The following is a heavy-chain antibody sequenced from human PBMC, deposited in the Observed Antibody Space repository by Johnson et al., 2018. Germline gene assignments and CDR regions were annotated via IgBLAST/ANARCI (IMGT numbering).Heavy chain of an antibody. J-gene: IGHJ3*02. Sequence: EVQLVESGGGLVQPGGSLRLSCAASGFTFSTYIMNWVRQAPGQGLEWVSHVRGDTTTKSYADSVKGRFTISRDNAKNSLYLQMSGLRVEDTAVYYCVRDEVFAFDSWGQGTLVTVSS. CDR2: VRGDTTTK. V-gene: IGHV3-48*01. CDR1: GFTFSTYI. CDR3: VRDEVFAFDS.